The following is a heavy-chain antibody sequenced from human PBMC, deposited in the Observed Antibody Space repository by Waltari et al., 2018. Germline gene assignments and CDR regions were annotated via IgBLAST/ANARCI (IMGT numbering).Heavy chain of an antibody. CDR3: ARVGELYYFDY. V-gene: IGHV4-59*01. Sequence: QVQLQESGPGLVKPSETLSLTCTVSGGSISSYYWSWIRQPPGKGLEWIGYIYYSGSTNYNPSLKSRVTISVDTSKNQFSLKLSSVTAADTAVYYCARVGELYYFDYWGQGTLVTVSS. CDR1: GGSISSYY. CDR2: IYYSGST. D-gene: IGHD1-26*01. J-gene: IGHJ4*02.